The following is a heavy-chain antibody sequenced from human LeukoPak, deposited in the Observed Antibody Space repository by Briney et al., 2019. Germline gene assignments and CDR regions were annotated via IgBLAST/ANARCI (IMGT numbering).Heavy chain of an antibody. CDR1: GGSISSYY. D-gene: IGHD6-19*01. V-gene: IGHV4-4*09. CDR2: IYTSGST. J-gene: IGHJ6*03. CDR3: ARHGSSGWPSYYMDV. Sequence: SETLSLTCTVSGGSISSYYWSWIRQPPGKGLEWIGYIYTSGSTNYNPSLRSRVTISVDTSKNQFSLKLSSVTAADTAVYYCARHGSSGWPSYYMDVWGKGPRSPSP.